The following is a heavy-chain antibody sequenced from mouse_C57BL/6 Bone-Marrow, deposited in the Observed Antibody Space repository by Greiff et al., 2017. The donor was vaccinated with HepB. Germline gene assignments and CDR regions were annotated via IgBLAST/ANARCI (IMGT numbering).Heavy chain of an antibody. CDR1: GFTFTDYY. J-gene: IGHJ1*03. Sequence: DVKLVESGGGLVQPGGSLSLSCAASGFTFTDYYMSWVRQPPGKALEWLGFIRNKANGYTTEYSASVKGRFTISRDNSQSILYLQMNALRSEDSATYYCARYYYYGSRNWYFDVWGTGTTVTVSS. CDR3: ARYYYYGSRNWYFDV. D-gene: IGHD1-1*01. CDR2: IRNKANGYTT. V-gene: IGHV7-3*01.